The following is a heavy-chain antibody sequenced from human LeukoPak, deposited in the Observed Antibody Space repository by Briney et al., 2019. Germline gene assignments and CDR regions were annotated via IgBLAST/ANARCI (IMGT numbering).Heavy chain of an antibody. CDR1: GGSISSYY. J-gene: IGHJ5*02. Sequence: PSETLSLTCTVSGGSISSYYWSWIRQPAGKRLEWIGRIYTSGSTNYNPSLKSRVTMSVDTSKNQFSLKLSSVTAADTAVYYCARDGIPYSSGPNWFDPWGQGTLVTVSS. CDR2: IYTSGST. CDR3: ARDGIPYSSGPNWFDP. D-gene: IGHD6-19*01. V-gene: IGHV4-4*07.